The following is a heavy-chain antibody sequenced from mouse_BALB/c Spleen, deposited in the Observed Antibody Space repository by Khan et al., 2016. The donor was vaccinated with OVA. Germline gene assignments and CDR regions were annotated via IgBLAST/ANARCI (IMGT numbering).Heavy chain of an antibody. Sequence: VQLKESGPGLVKPSQSLSLTCTVTGYSITSDYAWNWIRQFPGNKLEWMGYISYSGSTAYNPSLKSRISITRDLSKNRVFLQLNSVTTEDTATXYCTSISLFYYSSSFEGYYFDCWDRGTTLTVSS. V-gene: IGHV3-2*02. CDR3: TSISLFYYSSSFEGYYFDC. CDR1: GYSITSDYA. CDR2: ISYSGST. D-gene: IGHD1-1*01. J-gene: IGHJ2*01.